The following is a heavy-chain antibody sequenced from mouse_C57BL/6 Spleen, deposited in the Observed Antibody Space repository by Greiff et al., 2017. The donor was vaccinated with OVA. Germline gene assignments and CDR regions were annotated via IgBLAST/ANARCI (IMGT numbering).Heavy chain of an antibody. CDR3: TGTMITTVYFDY. J-gene: IGHJ2*01. CDR2: IRLTSDNYAT. CDR1: GFTFSNYW. Sequence: EVKVEESGGGLVQPGGSMKLSCVASGFTFSNYWMNWVRQSPEKGLEWVAQIRLTSDNYATHYAESVKGRFTISRVDYKRSVYQQMNNLRAEDTGIYYCTGTMITTVYFDYWGQGTTLTVSS. D-gene: IGHD2-4*01. V-gene: IGHV6-3*01.